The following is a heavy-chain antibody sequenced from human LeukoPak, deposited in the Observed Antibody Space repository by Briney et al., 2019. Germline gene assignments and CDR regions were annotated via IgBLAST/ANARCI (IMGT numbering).Heavy chain of an antibody. Sequence: PSETLSLTCTVSGGSINSGGNHWTWIRQPPEKGLEWIGYIHYRGSTYYNPSLESRVRISVDMSKKSFSLKLTSVTAADSAVYYCARGGPDSSGYAWFHPWGQGTLVSV. CDR3: ARGGPDSSGYAWFHP. D-gene: IGHD3-22*01. V-gene: IGHV4-31*03. J-gene: IGHJ5*02. CDR1: GGSINSGGNH. CDR2: IHYRGST.